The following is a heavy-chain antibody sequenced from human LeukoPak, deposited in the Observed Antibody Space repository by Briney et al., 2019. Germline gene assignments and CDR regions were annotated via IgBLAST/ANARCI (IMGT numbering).Heavy chain of an antibody. CDR3: ARRYYDSSGYYY. V-gene: IGHV4-34*01. Sequence: ASETLSLTCAVYGGSFSGYYWSWIRQPPGKGLEWIGEINHSGSTNYNPSLKSRVTISVDTSKNQFSLKLSSVTAADTAVYYCARRYYDSSGYYYWGQGTLVTVSS. CDR2: INHSGST. D-gene: IGHD3-22*01. J-gene: IGHJ4*02. CDR1: GGSFSGYY.